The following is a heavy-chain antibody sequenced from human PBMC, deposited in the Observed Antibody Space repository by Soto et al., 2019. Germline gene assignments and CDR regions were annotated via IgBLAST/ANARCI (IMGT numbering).Heavy chain of an antibody. J-gene: IGHJ4*02. CDR3: ARDRYYDFWSGYYRPLGY. CDR1: GYTFTNHD. CDR2: INAYNGNT. Sequence: ASVKVSCKASGYTFTNHDINWVRQATGQGLEWMGWINAYNGNTNYAQKLQGRVTMTTDTSTSTAYMELRSLRSDDTAVYYCARDRYYDFWSGYYRPLGYWGQGTLVTVSS. V-gene: IGHV1-18*01. D-gene: IGHD3-3*01.